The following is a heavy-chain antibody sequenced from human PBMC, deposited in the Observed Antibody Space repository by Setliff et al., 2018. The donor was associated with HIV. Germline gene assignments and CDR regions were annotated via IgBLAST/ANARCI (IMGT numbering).Heavy chain of an antibody. CDR1: GYTFTRYY. D-gene: IGHD3-10*01. V-gene: IGHV1-46*03. J-gene: IGHJ4*02. CDR2: INPSGNNT. Sequence: GASVKVSCKASGYTFTRYYMHWVRPAPGQGLEWMGIINPSGNNTTYAQKFQGGVTMTRDTSTSTVYMELSSLRSEDTAVYFCARSGSYYSPFDYWGQGTLVTVSS. CDR3: ARSGSYYSPFDY.